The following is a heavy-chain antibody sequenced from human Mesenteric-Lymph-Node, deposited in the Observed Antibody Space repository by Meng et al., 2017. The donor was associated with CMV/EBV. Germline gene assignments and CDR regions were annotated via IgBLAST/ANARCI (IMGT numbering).Heavy chain of an antibody. J-gene: IGHJ6*02. Sequence: GSLRLSCTVSGASISNYYWSWIRQPPGKGLEWIGYIYYSGSTIYNPSLKSRVTISVDTSRTQFSLRLSSVTAADTAVYYCASDQGRYYYYYGMDVWGQGTTVTVSS. CDR2: IYYSGST. CDR3: ASDQGRYYYYYGMDV. V-gene: IGHV4-59*01. CDR1: GASISNYY.